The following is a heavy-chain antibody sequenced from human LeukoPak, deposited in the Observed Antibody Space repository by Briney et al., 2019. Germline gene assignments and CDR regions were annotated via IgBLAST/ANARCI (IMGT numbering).Heavy chain of an antibody. CDR1: GYTLTELS. Sequence: ASVKVSCKASGYTLTELSMHWVRQAPGKGLEWMGGFDPEHGETVYAQKFQGRLTMTEDTSTHTAYMELSSLRSDDTAVYYCATDPVGYCNAVGCYSVDYWGQGTLVTVSS. CDR2: FDPEHGET. J-gene: IGHJ4*02. V-gene: IGHV1-24*01. D-gene: IGHD2-15*01. CDR3: ATDPVGYCNAVGCYSVDY.